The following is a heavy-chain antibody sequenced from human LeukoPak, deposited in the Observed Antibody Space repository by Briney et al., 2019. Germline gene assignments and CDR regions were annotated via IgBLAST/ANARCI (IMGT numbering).Heavy chain of an antibody. CDR2: ISSSSSTI. J-gene: IGHJ3*02. Sequence: GGSLRLSCATSGFTFTTYNMNWVSQAPGKGLEWVSFISSSSSTIYYADSVKGRFTVSRDNAKKSLYLQMDSLRAEDTAVYYCAKYILYHGAFDIWGQGTMVTVSS. D-gene: IGHD2-8*01. CDR3: AKYILYHGAFDI. V-gene: IGHV3-48*04. CDR1: GFTFTTYN.